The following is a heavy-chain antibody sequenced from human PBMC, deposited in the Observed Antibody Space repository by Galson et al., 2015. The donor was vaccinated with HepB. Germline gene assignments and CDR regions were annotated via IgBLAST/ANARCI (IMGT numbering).Heavy chain of an antibody. Sequence: SLRLSCAASGFTFSSYGMHWVRQAPGKGLEWVAVIWYDGSNKYYADSVKGRFTISRDNSKNTLYLQMNSLRAEDTAVYYCARDGGFDYFRTLYFFDYWGQGTLVTVSS. CDR1: GFTFSSYG. J-gene: IGHJ4*02. CDR3: ARDGGFDYFRTLYFFDY. CDR2: IWYDGSNK. D-gene: IGHD3-16*01. V-gene: IGHV3-33*08.